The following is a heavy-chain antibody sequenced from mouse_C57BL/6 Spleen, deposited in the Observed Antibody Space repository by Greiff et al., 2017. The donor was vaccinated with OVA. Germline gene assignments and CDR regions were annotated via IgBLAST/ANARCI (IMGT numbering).Heavy chain of an antibody. V-gene: IGHV1-82*01. CDR1: GYAFSSSW. CDR2: IYPGDGDT. J-gene: IGHJ3*01. D-gene: IGHD2-10*01. Sequence: QVQLKQSGPELVKPGASVKISCKASGYAFSSSWMNWVKQRPGKGLEWIGWIYPGDGDTNYNGKFKGKATLTADKSSMTAYMHLSSITSEDSAVYFCARTYYCICGFAYWGQGTLVTVSA. CDR3: ARTYYCICGFAY.